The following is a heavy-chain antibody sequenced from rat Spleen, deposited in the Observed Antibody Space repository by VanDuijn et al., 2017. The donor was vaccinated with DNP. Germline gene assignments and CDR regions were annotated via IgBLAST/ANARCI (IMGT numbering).Heavy chain of an antibody. CDR3: ARQTGGDFDY. J-gene: IGHJ2*01. CDR2: ISTGGGNT. Sequence: EVQLVESGGGLVQPGRSMKLSCAASGFTFTNYYMAWVRQAPTKGLEWVASISTGGGNTYYRDSVTGRFTISRDNAKSTLYLQMDSLRSEETATYYCARQTGGDFDYWGQGVMVTVSS. CDR1: GFTFTNYY. V-gene: IGHV5S11*01. D-gene: IGHD4-1*01.